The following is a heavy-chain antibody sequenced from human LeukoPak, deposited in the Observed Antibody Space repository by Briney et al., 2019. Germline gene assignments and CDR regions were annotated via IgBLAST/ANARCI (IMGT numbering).Heavy chain of an antibody. J-gene: IGHJ5*02. CDR1: GGTFSSYA. Sequence: SVKVSCKASGGTFSSYAISWVRQAPGQGLEWMGGIIPIFGTANYAQKFQGRVTITTDESTSTAYMELSSLRSEDTAVYYCARDAGVHHYDILTGYYNHLNWFDPWGQGTLVTVSS. CDR2: IIPIFGTA. V-gene: IGHV1-69*05. CDR3: ARDAGVHHYDILTGYYNHLNWFDP. D-gene: IGHD3-9*01.